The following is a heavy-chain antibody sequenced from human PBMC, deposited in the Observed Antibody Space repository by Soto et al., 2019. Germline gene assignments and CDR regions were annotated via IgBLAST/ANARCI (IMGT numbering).Heavy chain of an antibody. CDR3: EAYCSSTSCPRVYFDY. J-gene: IGHJ4*02. CDR2: IIPILGIA. Sequence: SVKVSCKASGGTFSSYTISWVRQAPGQGLEWMGRIIPILGIANYAQKFQGRVTITADKSTSTAYMELSSLRSEDTAVYYCEAYCSSTSCPRVYFDYWGQGTLVTVSS. CDR1: GGTFSSYT. D-gene: IGHD2-2*01. V-gene: IGHV1-69*02.